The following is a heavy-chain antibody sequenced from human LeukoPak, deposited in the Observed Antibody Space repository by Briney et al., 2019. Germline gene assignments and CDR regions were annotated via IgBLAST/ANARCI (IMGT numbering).Heavy chain of an antibody. D-gene: IGHD1-7*01. CDR3: ARARHNWNYAESYYYYYMDV. CDR1: GYTFTSYD. Sequence: ASVKVSCKASGYTFTSYDINWVRQATGQGLEWMGWMNPNSGNTGYAQKFQGRVTMTRNTSISTAYMELSSLRSEDTAVYYCARARHNWNYAESYYYYYMDVWGKGTTVTVSS. CDR2: MNPNSGNT. V-gene: IGHV1-8*01. J-gene: IGHJ6*03.